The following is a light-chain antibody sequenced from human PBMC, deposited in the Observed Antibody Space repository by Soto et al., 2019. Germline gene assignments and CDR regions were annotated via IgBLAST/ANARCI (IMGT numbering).Light chain of an antibody. J-gene: IGLJ3*02. CDR2: EVT. Sequence: QSALTQPASVSGSPGQSITISCTGTNTDVGDYNYVSWYQQHPGKAPKLLIYEVTNRPSGVSDRFSGSKSGNTASLTISGLQAEDEAVYHCTSYSSGSSLRVFGGGTKLTVL. CDR1: NTDVGDYNY. CDR3: TSYSSGSSLRV. V-gene: IGLV2-14*01.